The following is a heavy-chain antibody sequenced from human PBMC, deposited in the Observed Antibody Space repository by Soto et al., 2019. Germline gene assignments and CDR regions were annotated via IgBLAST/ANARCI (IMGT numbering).Heavy chain of an antibody. CDR2: ISSSSSYI. J-gene: IGHJ6*02. CDR3: AVVPTNYGDPDSYYGMDV. Sequence: GGSLRLSCAASGFTFSSYSMNWVRQAPGKGLEWVSSISSSSSYIYYADSVKGRFTISRDNAKNSLYLQMNSLRAEDTAVYYCAVVPTNYGDPDSYYGMDVWGQGTTVTVSS. V-gene: IGHV3-21*01. CDR1: GFTFSSYS. D-gene: IGHD4-17*01.